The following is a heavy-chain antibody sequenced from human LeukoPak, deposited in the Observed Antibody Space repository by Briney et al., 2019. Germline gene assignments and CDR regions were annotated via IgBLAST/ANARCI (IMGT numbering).Heavy chain of an antibody. CDR1: GGSFSGYY. CDR3: ARPSPRIEARFKGLYYMDV. V-gene: IGHV4-34*01. CDR2: INHSGST. J-gene: IGHJ6*03. Sequence: SETLSLTCAVYGGSFSGYYWSWIRQPPGKGLEWIGEINHSGSTNYNPSLKSRVTISVDTSKNQFSLRLSSVTAADTAVYYCARPSPRIEARFKGLYYMDVWGKGTTVTVSS. D-gene: IGHD6-6*01.